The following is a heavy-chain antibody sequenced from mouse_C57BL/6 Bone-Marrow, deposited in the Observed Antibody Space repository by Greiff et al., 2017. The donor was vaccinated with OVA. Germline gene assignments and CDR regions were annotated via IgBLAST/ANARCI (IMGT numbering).Heavy chain of an antibody. CDR1: GFNIKDDY. Sequence: EVQVVESGAELVRPGASVKLSCTASGFNIKDDYMHWVKQRPEQGLEWIGWIDPENGDTEYASKFQGKATITADTSSNTAYLQLSSLTSEDTAVYYCTTGLLRLDYWGQGTSVTVSS. V-gene: IGHV14-4*01. D-gene: IGHD2-3*01. J-gene: IGHJ4*01. CDR3: TTGLLRLDY. CDR2: IDPENGDT.